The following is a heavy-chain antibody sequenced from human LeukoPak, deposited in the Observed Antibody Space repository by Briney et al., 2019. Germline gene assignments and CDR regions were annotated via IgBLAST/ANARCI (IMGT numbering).Heavy chain of an antibody. J-gene: IGHJ5*02. CDR2: IYHSGST. CDR3: ARYGDIVVVPAANWFDP. Sequence: PSETLSLTCTVSGSSISSGYYWGWIRQPPGKGLEWIGNIYHSGSTYYNPSLKSRVTISVDTSKNQFSLKLSSVTAADTAVYYCARYGDIVVVPAANWFDPWGQGTLVTVSS. V-gene: IGHV4-38-2*02. D-gene: IGHD2-2*01. CDR1: GSSISSGYY.